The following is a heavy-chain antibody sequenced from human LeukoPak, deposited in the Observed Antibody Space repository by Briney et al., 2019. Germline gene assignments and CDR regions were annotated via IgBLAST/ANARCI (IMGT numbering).Heavy chain of an antibody. V-gene: IGHV4-39*01. J-gene: IGHJ3*02. Sequence: SETLSLTCIVSGGSISSNSYYWGWIRRPPGKGLDWIGSIYYSGSTYYNPSLKSRVTISVDTSKNQFSLKLSSVTAADTAMYYCARLPNSGSYLGHLDIWGQGTMVTVSS. D-gene: IGHD1-26*01. CDR2: IYYSGST. CDR3: ARLPNSGSYLGHLDI. CDR1: GGSISSNSYY.